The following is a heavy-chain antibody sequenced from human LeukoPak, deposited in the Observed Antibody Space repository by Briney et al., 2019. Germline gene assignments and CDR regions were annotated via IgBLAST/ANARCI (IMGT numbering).Heavy chain of an antibody. CDR1: GGSISSYY. V-gene: IGHV4-4*07. CDR2: IYTSGST. Sequence: SDTLSLTCTVSGGSISSYYWSWLRQPAGKGLEWIGRIYTSGSTNYSPSLKSRVTMSVDTSKNQFSLKLSSVIAADTAVYYCAREVYYYGSGSYFNYWGQGTLVTVSS. D-gene: IGHD3-10*01. CDR3: AREVYYYGSGSYFNY. J-gene: IGHJ4*02.